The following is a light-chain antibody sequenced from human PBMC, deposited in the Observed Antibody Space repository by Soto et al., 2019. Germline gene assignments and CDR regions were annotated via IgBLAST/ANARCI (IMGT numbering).Light chain of an antibody. CDR2: EVT. CDR3: NSFRATHFYV. V-gene: IGLV2-14*01. CDR1: SSDIGGYNA. J-gene: IGLJ1*01. Sequence: QSALTQPASVSGSPGQTITISCTGTSSDIGGYNAVSWYQHHPGKAPKLIIYEVTHRPSGVSDRFSASKSGNTASLTISGLQAEDGADYYSNSFRATHFYVFGTGTKVP.